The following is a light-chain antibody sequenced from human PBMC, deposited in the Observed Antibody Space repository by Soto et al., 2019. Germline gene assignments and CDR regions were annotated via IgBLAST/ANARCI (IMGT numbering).Light chain of an antibody. CDR3: QQYNNWPWT. V-gene: IGKV3D-15*01. CDR2: DAS. Sequence: EIVMTQSPATLSVSPGERATLCFRASQSVGTKLAWYQQKPGQAPRLLIYDASNRATGIPARFSGSGSGTDFTLTISSLQSEDFAVYYCQQYNNWPWTFGQGTKVDIK. J-gene: IGKJ1*01. CDR1: QSVGTK.